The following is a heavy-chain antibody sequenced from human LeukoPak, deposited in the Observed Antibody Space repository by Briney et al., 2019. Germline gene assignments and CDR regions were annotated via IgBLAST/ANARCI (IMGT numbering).Heavy chain of an antibody. CDR2: IYYSGRA. Sequence: SETLSLTCSVSGGSISSSSYYWGWIRQPPGKGLEWIGEIYYSGRAYYNSSLKSRLTISVDTSWNQFSLTLSSVTAADTGVYYCARRRYYDRTGYLDWGQGTLVSVST. V-gene: IGHV4-39*01. J-gene: IGHJ1*01. CDR1: GGSISSSSYY. D-gene: IGHD3-22*01. CDR3: ARRRYYDRTGYLD.